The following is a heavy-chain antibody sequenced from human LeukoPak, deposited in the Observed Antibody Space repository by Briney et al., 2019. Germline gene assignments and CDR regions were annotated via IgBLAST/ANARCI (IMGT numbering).Heavy chain of an antibody. CDR2: IKSKKFGETT. J-gene: IGHJ4*02. Sequence: GGSLRLSCTASGFTFGDYAMSWVRQTPGKGLEWVGRIKSKKFGETTDYAAPVKGRFTISRDDSKNMLYLQMNSLKTGDTAVFYCTASDTPGVDYWGQGTLLTVSS. V-gene: IGHV3-15*01. CDR3: TASDTPGVDY. D-gene: IGHD5-18*01. CDR1: GFTFGDYA.